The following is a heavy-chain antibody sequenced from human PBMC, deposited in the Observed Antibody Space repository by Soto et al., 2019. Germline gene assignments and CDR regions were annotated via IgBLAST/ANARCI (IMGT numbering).Heavy chain of an antibody. CDR2: ISSSSSTI. Sequence: EVQLVESGGRLVQPGGSLRLSCAASGFTRSSYSMNWARQAPGKGLEWVSYISSSSSTIYYADSVKGRFTISRDNAKNSLYLQMNRLRDEDTAVYYCVRGGAFKIDYWGQGTLVTVSS. CDR1: GFTRSSYS. D-gene: IGHD3-16*01. CDR3: VRGGAFKIDY. J-gene: IGHJ4*02. V-gene: IGHV3-48*02.